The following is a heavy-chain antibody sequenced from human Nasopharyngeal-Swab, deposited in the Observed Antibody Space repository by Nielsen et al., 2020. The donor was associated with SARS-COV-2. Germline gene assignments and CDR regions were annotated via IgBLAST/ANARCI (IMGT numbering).Heavy chain of an antibody. CDR1: GYTFTGYY. V-gene: IGHV1-2*06. CDR3: ARDDPESPMVGAWYFDY. Sequence: ASVKVSCKASGYTFTGYYMHWVRQAPGQGLEWMGRINPNSGGTNYAQKFQGRVTITADESTSTAYMELSSLRSEDTAVYYCARDDPESPMVGAWYFDYWGQGTLVTVSS. J-gene: IGHJ4*02. D-gene: IGHD3-10*02. CDR2: INPNSGGT.